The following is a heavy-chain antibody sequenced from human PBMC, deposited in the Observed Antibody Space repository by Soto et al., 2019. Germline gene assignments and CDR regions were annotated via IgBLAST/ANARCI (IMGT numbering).Heavy chain of an antibody. J-gene: IGHJ6*02. CDR3: ASXXXXXXXYNLYYYYGMDV. V-gene: IGHV1-18*01. Sequence: QVQLVQSGAEVKKPGASVKVSCKASGYTFTSYGISWVRQAPGQGLEWMGWISAYNGNTNYAQKLQGRVTMTTDTSTSTAYMELRSLRSDDTAVYYCASXXXXXXXYNLYYYYGMDVWGQGTTVTVSS. CDR2: ISAYNGNT. D-gene: IGHD3-10*01. CDR1: GYTFTSYG.